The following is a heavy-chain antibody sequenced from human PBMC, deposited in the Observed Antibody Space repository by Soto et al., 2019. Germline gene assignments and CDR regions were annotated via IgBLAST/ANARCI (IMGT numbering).Heavy chain of an antibody. CDR2: MNPNSGNT. D-gene: IGHD4-17*01. J-gene: IGHJ5*02. V-gene: IGHV1-8*01. Sequence: QVQLVQSGAEAKKPGASVKVSCKASGYTFNSYDINWVRQATGQGLEYLGWMNPNSGNTAYVQKFQGRVTMTWDTSITTAYMELSSLRSEDTAVYFCARGIKYGAYSRWFDPWGQGTLVTVSS. CDR1: GYTFNSYD. CDR3: ARGIKYGAYSRWFDP.